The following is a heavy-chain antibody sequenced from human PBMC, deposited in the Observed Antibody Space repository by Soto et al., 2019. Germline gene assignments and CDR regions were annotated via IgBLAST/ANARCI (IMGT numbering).Heavy chain of an antibody. CDR1: GGSISSYY. V-gene: IGHV4-4*07. J-gene: IGHJ3*02. Sequence: PSETLSLTCTVSGGSISSYYWSWIRQPAGKGLEWIGRIYTSGSTNYNPSLKSRVTMSVDTSKNQFSLKLSSVTDADTAVYYCARVGYDFWSGYYTRAFDIWGQGTMVTVSS. D-gene: IGHD3-3*01. CDR2: IYTSGST. CDR3: ARVGYDFWSGYYTRAFDI.